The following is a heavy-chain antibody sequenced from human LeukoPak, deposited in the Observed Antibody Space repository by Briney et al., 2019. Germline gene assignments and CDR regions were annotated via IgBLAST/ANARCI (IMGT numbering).Heavy chain of an antibody. Sequence: SGTLSLTCAVYGGSFSASYWSWIRQPPGQGLEWIGEINHSGSTNYNPSLKSRVTISLDTSKNQFSLKLSSVTAADTAVYYCATVGFSDYWGQETLVTVSS. V-gene: IGHV4-34*01. D-gene: IGHD3-16*01. CDR1: GGSFSASY. J-gene: IGHJ4*02. CDR2: INHSGST. CDR3: ATVGFSDY.